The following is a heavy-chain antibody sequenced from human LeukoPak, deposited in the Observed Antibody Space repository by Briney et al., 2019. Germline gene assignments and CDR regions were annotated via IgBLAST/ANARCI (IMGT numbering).Heavy chain of an antibody. J-gene: IGHJ5*02. CDR2: IYYSGST. CDR3: ARSVVVVPAASAEFDP. V-gene: IGHV4-59*08. CDR1: GGSISSYY. D-gene: IGHD2-2*01. Sequence: SETLSLTCTVSGGSISSYYWSWTRQPPGKGLEWIGYIYYSGSTNYNPSLKSRVTISVDTSKNQFSLKLSSVTAADTAVYYCARSVVVVPAASAEFDPWGQGTLVTVSS.